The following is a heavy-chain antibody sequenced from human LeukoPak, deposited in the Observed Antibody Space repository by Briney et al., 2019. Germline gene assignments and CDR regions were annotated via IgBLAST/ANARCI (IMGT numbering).Heavy chain of an antibody. CDR1: GGSISSYY. J-gene: IGHJ4*02. D-gene: IGHD5-18*01. CDR3: ARNAKDTAMVKLDY. CDR2: IYYSGGT. V-gene: IGHV4-59*01. Sequence: PSETLSLTCTVSGGSISSYYWSWIRQPPGKGLEWIGYIYYSGGTNYNPSLKSRVTISVDTSKNQFSLKLSSVTAADTAVYYCARNAKDTAMVKLDYWGQGTLVTVSS.